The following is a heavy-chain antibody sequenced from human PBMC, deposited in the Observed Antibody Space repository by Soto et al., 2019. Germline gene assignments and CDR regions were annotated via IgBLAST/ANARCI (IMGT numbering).Heavy chain of an antibody. J-gene: IGHJ4*02. Sequence: QVQLQESGPGLVKPSETLSLTCTVSGGSISSYYWSWIRQPPGKGLEWIGYVYYSGSTNYNPSLKNRVTISVDTSTNQSSLKLSSVTAADTAVYYCARRWGVTLDYWGQGTLVTVSS. D-gene: IGHD2-21*02. V-gene: IGHV4-59*01. CDR2: VYYSGST. CDR1: GGSISSYY. CDR3: ARRWGVTLDY.